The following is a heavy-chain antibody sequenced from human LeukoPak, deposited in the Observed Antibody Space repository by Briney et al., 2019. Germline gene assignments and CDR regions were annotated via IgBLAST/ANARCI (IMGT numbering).Heavy chain of an antibody. D-gene: IGHD3-10*01. Sequence: PGGSLRLSCAASGFPFRSYWMSWVRQAPGSGLEWVANIKEDGSETFYVDSVKGRFTISRDNSKNTLYLEMNSLRAEDTAVYYCAREVRGLINIFDYWGQGTLVTVSS. V-gene: IGHV3-7*01. J-gene: IGHJ4*02. CDR3: AREVRGLINIFDY. CDR2: IKEDGSET. CDR1: GFPFRSYW.